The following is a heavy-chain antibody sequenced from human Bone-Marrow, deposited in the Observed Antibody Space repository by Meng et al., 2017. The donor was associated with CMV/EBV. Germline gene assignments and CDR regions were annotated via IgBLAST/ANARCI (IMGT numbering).Heavy chain of an antibody. CDR3: AREYQLQQGGYDAFDI. Sequence: ASVKVSCKASGYTFTGYYMHWVRQAPGQGLEWMGWINHNSGGTNYAQKFQGRVTMTRDTSISTAYMELSRLRSDDTAVYYCAREYQLQQGGYDAFDIWGQGTMVTVSS. CDR1: GYTFTGYY. V-gene: IGHV1-2*02. CDR2: INHNSGGT. J-gene: IGHJ3*02. D-gene: IGHD2-2*01.